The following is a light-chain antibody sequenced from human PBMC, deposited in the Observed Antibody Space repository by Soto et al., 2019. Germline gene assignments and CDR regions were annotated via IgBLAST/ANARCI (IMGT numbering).Light chain of an antibody. CDR2: EVS. CDR1: NSDVGIYDF. CDR3: DSYTSSRASV. V-gene: IGLV2-14*01. Sequence: QSVLTQPASVSGTPGQSITISCTGSNSDVGIYDFVSWYQHHPGRAPKLIVSEVSHRPSGVSNRFSGSKSGNTASLTISGLQAEDDADYYCDSYTSSRASVFGIGPKVTGL. J-gene: IGLJ1*01.